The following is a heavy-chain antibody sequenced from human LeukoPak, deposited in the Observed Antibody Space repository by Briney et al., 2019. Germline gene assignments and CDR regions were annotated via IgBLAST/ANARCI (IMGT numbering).Heavy chain of an antibody. J-gene: IGHJ4*02. D-gene: IGHD5-18*01. CDR2: IIPIFGTA. CDR1: GGTFSSCA. CDR3: ARGTAMAANFDY. Sequence: SVKVSCKASGGTFSSCAISWVRQAPGQGLEWMGRIIPIFGTANYAQKFQGRVTITTDESTSTAYMELSSLRSEDTAVYYCARGTAMAANFDYWGQGTLVTVSS. V-gene: IGHV1-69*05.